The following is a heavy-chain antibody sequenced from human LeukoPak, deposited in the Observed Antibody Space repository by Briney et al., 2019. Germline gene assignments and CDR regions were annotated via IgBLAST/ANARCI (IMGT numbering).Heavy chain of an antibody. CDR3: ARVFAGTSIDY. CDR1: GFTFSSYS. Sequence: GGSLRLSCAASGFTFSSYSMNWVRQAPGKGLEWVSSIGSSSSYIYYADPVKGRFTISRDNAKNSLYLQMNSLRAEDTAVYYCARVFAGTSIDYWGQGTLVTVSS. J-gene: IGHJ4*02. D-gene: IGHD2-2*01. CDR2: IGSSSSYI. V-gene: IGHV3-21*01.